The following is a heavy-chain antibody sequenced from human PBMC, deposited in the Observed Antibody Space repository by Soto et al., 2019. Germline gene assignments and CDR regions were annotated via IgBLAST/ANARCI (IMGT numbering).Heavy chain of an antibody. D-gene: IGHD3-22*01. CDR3: ARGQVTMIVVVMAFDI. CDR2: INPSGGST. CDR1: GYTFTSYG. Sequence: GASVKVSCKASGYTFTSYGISWVRQAPGQGLEWMGIINPSGGSTSYAQKFQGRVTLTRDTSTSTVYMELSSLRSEDTAVYYCARGQVTMIVVVMAFDIWGQGTMVTVSS. J-gene: IGHJ3*02. V-gene: IGHV1-46*01.